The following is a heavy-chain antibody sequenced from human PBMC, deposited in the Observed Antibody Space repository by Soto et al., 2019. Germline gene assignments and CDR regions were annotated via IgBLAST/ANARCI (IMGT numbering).Heavy chain of an antibody. CDR3: ARGTAAGRYFDY. CDR1: GGSFSGYY. V-gene: IGHV4-34*01. Sequence: QVQLQQWGAGLLKPSETLSLTCAVYGGSFSGYYWSWIRQPPGKGLEWIGEINHSGSTNYNPSLKSRVTISVDTSKNQFSLKLSSVTAADTAVYYCARGTAAGRYFDYWGQGTLVTVSS. D-gene: IGHD3-10*01. J-gene: IGHJ4*02. CDR2: INHSGST.